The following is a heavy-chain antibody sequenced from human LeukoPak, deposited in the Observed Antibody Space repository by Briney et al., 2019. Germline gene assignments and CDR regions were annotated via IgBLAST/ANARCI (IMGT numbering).Heavy chain of an antibody. CDR1: GFTFDDYA. CDR2: ISWNGDSV. Sequence: PGGSLRLPCAASGFTFDDYAMHWVRQAPGKGLEWVSGISWNGDSVGYADSVKGRFTISRDNAKNSLYLQMNSLRAEDTALYYCAKYTSGWFGAWGQGALVTVSS. J-gene: IGHJ5*02. CDR3: AKYTSGWFGA. D-gene: IGHD3-3*01. V-gene: IGHV3-9*01.